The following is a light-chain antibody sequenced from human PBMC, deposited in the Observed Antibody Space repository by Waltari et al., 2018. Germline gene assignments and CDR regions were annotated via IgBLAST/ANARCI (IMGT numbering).Light chain of an antibody. CDR2: DAS. CDR1: QGVSSY. J-gene: IGKJ4*01. CDR3: QQRSNWPLT. V-gene: IGKV3-11*01. Sequence: EIVLTQSPATLSLSPGERATLSSRARQGVSSYLGWYQQKPGQAPRLLIYDASNRATGIPARFSGSGSGTDFTLTISSLEPEDFAVYYCQQRSNWPLTFGGGTKVEIK.